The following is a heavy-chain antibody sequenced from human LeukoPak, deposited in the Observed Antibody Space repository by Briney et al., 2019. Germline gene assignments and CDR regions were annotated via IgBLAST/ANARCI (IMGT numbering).Heavy chain of an antibody. CDR2: IIPIFGSA. CDR3: ARDPFQGNYGFDY. D-gene: IGHD4-17*01. J-gene: IGHJ4*02. Sequence: SVTDTCKVSGGTLISYAISGVRPAAGQGLEWMGGIIPIFGSADYVQKFQGRSTITTDESTSKAYMELSSLRSVDTAVYYCARDPFQGNYGFDYWGQGTLVTVSS. CDR1: GGTLISYA. V-gene: IGHV1-69*05.